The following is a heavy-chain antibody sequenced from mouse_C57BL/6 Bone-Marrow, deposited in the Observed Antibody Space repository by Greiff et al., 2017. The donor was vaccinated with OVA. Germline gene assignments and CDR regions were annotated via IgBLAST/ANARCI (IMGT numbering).Heavy chain of an antibody. J-gene: IGHJ3*01. V-gene: IGHV1-81*01. D-gene: IGHD1-1*01. Sequence: VQLQQSGAELARPGASVKLSCKASGYTFTSYGISWVKQRPGQGLEWIGEIYPRSGNTYYNEKFKGKATLTADKSSSTAYMELRSLTSEDSAVYFGAKREDYGSSSWFAYWGQGTLVTVSA. CDR3: AKREDYGSSSWFAY. CDR2: IYPRSGNT. CDR1: GYTFTSYG.